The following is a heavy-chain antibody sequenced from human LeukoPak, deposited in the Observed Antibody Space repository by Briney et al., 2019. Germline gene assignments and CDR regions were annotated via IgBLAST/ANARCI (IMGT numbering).Heavy chain of an antibody. CDR2: IWYGGSNK. Sequence: GRSLRLSCAASGFTFSSYGMHWVRQAPGKGLEWVAVIWYGGSNKYYADSVKGRFTISRDNSKNTLYLQMNSLRAEDTAVYYCARGGIVVVPAAIGAFDIWGQGTMVTVSS. V-gene: IGHV3-33*01. CDR3: ARGGIVVVPAAIGAFDI. D-gene: IGHD2-2*01. J-gene: IGHJ3*02. CDR1: GFTFSSYG.